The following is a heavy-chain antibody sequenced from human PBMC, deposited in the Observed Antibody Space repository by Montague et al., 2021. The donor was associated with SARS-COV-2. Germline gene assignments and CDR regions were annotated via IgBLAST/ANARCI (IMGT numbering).Heavy chain of an antibody. CDR3: ARGRPVQGSFRHFDSISSGALDV. Sequence: SETLSLTCAVSRGSFSNYYWTWIRQSPGKGLEWIGDINRGGAPNYTPSLKSRVTISLDTSKKQISLKLNSVTVADTAVFFCARGRPVQGSFRHFDSISSGALDVWGQGSLVIVSS. CDR1: RGSFSNYY. J-gene: IGHJ3*01. V-gene: IGHV4-34*01. D-gene: IGHD3-9*01. CDR2: INRGGAP.